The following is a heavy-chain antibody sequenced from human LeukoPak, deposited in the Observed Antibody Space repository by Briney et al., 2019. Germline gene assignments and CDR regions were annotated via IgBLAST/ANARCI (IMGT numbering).Heavy chain of an antibody. Sequence: ASVKVSCKASGYTFISYDINWVRQATGQGLEWMGWMNPNSGAAGYAQKFQGRVTMTRSTSIRTAYMELSSLRFEDTAVYYCTRSVRNGHIDYWGQGTLVTVSS. CDR1: GYTFISYD. D-gene: IGHD2-21*01. V-gene: IGHV1-8*01. CDR2: MNPNSGAA. J-gene: IGHJ4*02. CDR3: TRSVRNGHIDY.